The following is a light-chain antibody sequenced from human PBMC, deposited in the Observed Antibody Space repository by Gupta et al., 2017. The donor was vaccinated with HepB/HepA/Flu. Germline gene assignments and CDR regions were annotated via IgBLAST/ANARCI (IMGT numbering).Light chain of an antibody. CDR3: QTWGTGIQGV. CDR1: SGHSSYA. J-gene: IGLJ3*02. Sequence: QLVLSPSPSASASLGASVTLTCTLSSGHSSYAIAWHQQPPEKGPRYLMKLNSDGSHSEGAGIPDRFSGSSSGAERYLTISSLQSEDEADYYCQTWGTGIQGVFGGGTKLTVL. V-gene: IGLV4-69*01. CDR2: LNSDGSH.